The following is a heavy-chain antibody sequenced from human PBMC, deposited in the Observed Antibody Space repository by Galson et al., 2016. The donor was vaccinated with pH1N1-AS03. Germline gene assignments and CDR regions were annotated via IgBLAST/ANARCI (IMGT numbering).Heavy chain of an antibody. CDR1: GFTFSTYW. CDR2: IKPDGSEK. Sequence: SLRLSCAVSGFTFSTYWMSCVRQAPGKGLEWVANIKPDGSEKYYVDSVTGRFTISRDNAKNSLFLQMNSLRPEDTAVYYCARDHNWNGYWGQGTLVSVSS. J-gene: IGHJ4*02. V-gene: IGHV3-7*03. D-gene: IGHD1-20*01. CDR3: ARDHNWNGY.